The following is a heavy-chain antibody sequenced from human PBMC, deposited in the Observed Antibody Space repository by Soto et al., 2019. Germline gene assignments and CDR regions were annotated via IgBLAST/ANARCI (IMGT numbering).Heavy chain of an antibody. D-gene: IGHD3-3*01. V-gene: IGHV1-69*13. Sequence: GASVKVSCKASGGTFSSYAISWVRQAPGQGLEWMGGIIPIFGTANYAQKFQGRVTITADESTSTAYMELSSLRSEDTAVYYCARTRITIFGVVIIRDPMDVWGQGTTVTVSS. J-gene: IGHJ6*02. CDR3: ARTRITIFGVVIIRDPMDV. CDR1: GGTFSSYA. CDR2: IIPIFGTA.